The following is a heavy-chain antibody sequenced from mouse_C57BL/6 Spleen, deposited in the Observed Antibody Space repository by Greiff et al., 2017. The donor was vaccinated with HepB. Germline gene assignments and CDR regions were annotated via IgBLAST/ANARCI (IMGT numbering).Heavy chain of an antibody. V-gene: IGHV1-64*01. Sequence: QVQLKHPGAELVKPGASVKLSCKASGYTFTSYWMHWVKQRPGQGLEWIGMIHPNSGSTNYNEKFKSKATLTVDKSSSTAYMQLSSLTSEDSAVYYCARGDGYYFDYWGQGTTLTVSS. CDR3: ARGDGYYFDY. J-gene: IGHJ2*01. CDR2: IHPNSGST. CDR1: GYTFTSYW.